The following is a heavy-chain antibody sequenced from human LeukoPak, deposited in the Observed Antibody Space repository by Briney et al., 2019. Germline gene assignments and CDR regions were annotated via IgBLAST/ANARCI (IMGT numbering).Heavy chain of an antibody. CDR1: GGSISSSSYY. D-gene: IGHD1-26*01. J-gene: IGHJ4*02. CDR3: ARDTRSARRIDY. V-gene: IGHV4-39*07. CDR2: IYYSGST. Sequence: SETLSLTCTVSGGSISSSSYYWGWIRQPPGKGLEWIGSIYYSGSTYYNPSLKSRVTISVDTSKNQFSLKLSSVTAADTAVYYCARDTRSARRIDYWGQGTLVTVSS.